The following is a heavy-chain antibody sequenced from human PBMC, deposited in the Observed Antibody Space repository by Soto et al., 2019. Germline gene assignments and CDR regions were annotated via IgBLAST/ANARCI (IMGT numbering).Heavy chain of an antibody. V-gene: IGHV3-73*01. CDR2: IRSKANSYAT. Sequence: GGSLRLSCAASGFTFSGSAMHWVRQASGKGLEWVGRIRSKANSYATAYAASVKGRFTISRDDSKNTAYLQMNSLKTEETAVYYCTSGIAVAGITWFDPWGQGTLVTVSS. CDR3: TSGIAVAGITWFDP. CDR1: GFTFSGSA. D-gene: IGHD6-19*01. J-gene: IGHJ5*02.